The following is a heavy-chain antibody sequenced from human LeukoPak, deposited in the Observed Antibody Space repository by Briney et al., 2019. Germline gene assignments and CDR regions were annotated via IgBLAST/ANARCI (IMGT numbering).Heavy chain of an antibody. CDR2: IYYSGST. D-gene: IGHD3-3*01. CDR1: GGSLSSYY. Sequence: SETLSLTCTVSGGSLSSYYWSWIRQPPGKGLEWIGYIYYSGSTNYNPSLKSRVTISVDTSKNQFSLKLSSVTAADTAVYYCARGLDYDFWSGYPYYYYGMDVWGQGTTVTVSS. J-gene: IGHJ6*02. V-gene: IGHV4-59*01. CDR3: ARGLDYDFWSGYPYYYYGMDV.